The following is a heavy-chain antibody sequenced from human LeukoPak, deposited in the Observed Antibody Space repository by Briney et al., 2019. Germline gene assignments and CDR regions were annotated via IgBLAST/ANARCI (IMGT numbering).Heavy chain of an antibody. J-gene: IGHJ4*02. CDR3: ARKVKVAGRIDY. CDR1: GYTFTGYY. D-gene: IGHD6-19*01. V-gene: IGHV1-2*02. Sequence: PEASVKVSCKASGYTFTGYYMHWVRQAPGQGLEWMGWINPNSGGTNYAQKFQGRVTMTRDTSISTAYMELSRLRSDDTAVYYCARKVKVAGRIDYWGQGTLVTVSS. CDR2: INPNSGGT.